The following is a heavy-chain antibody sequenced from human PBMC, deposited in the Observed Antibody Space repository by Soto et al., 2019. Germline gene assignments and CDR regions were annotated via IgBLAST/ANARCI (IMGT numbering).Heavy chain of an antibody. CDR2: IIPIFGTA. D-gene: IGHD3-10*01. Sequence: SVKVSCKASGGTFSSYAISWVRQAPGQGLEWMGGIIPIFGTANYAQKFQGRVTITADESTSTAYMELSSLRSEDTAVYYCWVTMVRGVISDYGMDVWGHGTTVTVSS. CDR3: WVTMVRGVISDYGMDV. J-gene: IGHJ6*02. V-gene: IGHV1-69*13. CDR1: GGTFSSYA.